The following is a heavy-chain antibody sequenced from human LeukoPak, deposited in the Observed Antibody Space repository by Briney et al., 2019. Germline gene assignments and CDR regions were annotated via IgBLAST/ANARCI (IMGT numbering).Heavy chain of an antibody. CDR3: ATGTMVRGVITDIDY. CDR2: IYYSGST. D-gene: IGHD3-10*01. J-gene: IGHJ4*02. V-gene: IGHV4-59*12. Sequence: NSSETLSLTCAVYGGSFSGYYWSWIRQPPGKGLEWIGYIYYSGSTYYNPSLKSRVTILVDTSKNQFSLKLSSVTAADTAVYYCATGTMVRGVITDIDYWGQGTLVTVSS. CDR1: GGSFSGYY.